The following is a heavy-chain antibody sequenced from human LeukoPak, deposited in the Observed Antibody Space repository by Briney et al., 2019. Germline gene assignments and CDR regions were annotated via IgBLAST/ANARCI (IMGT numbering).Heavy chain of an antibody. CDR3: ATGSETATITY. CDR2: ISYDGSNK. J-gene: IGHJ4*02. V-gene: IGHV3-30*04. Sequence: PGGSLRLSCAASGFTFSSYAMHWVRQAPGKGLERVAVISYDGSNKYYADSVKGRFTISRDNSKNTLYLQMNSLRAEDTAVYYCATGSETATITYWGQGTLVTVSS. CDR1: GFTFSSYA. D-gene: IGHD5-24*01.